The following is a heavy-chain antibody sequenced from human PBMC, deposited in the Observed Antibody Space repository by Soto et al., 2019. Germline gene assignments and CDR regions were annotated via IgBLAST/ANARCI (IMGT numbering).Heavy chain of an antibody. CDR2: IYPDESDT. Sequence: GESLKISCKGSENTFSSYWIAWVRQLPGKGLECMGIIYPDESDTRYSASFQGQVTISVDKSMPTTYQQQNSLKASHTAMYYCARARRGASHLWCDSLGQVNQITLAS. J-gene: IGHJ5*02. V-gene: IGHV5-51*01. CDR3: ARARRGASHLWCDS. CDR1: ENTFSSYW. D-gene: IGHD1-26*01.